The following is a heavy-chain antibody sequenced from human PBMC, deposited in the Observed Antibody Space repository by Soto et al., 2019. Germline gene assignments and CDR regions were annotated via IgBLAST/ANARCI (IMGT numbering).Heavy chain of an antibody. CDR3: ARAVVRWRLRVDP. CDR1: GGSFSGYY. CDR2: INHSGST. J-gene: IGHJ5*02. Sequence: SSETLSLTCAVYGGSFSGYYWSWIRQPPGKGLEWIGEINHSGSTNYNPSLKSRVTISVDTSKNQFSLKLSSVTAADTAVYYCARAVVRWRLRVDPWGQGTLVTVSS. V-gene: IGHV4-34*01. D-gene: IGHD4-17*01.